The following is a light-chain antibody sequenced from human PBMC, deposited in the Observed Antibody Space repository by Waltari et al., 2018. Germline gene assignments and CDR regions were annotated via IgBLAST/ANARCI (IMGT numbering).Light chain of an antibody. Sequence: QSVLTQPPSVSAAPGQKVTISCSGSSSTIGNHYVSWYQQVPGTVPKLLIVETANPPSVIPDRFSVSKSRTSATLDITALETGAEADYYCGTWSSSLDAVVFGGGTQLPVL. V-gene: IGLV1-51*02. J-gene: IGLJ3*02. CDR2: ETA. CDR3: GTWSSSLDAVV. CDR1: SSTIGNHY.